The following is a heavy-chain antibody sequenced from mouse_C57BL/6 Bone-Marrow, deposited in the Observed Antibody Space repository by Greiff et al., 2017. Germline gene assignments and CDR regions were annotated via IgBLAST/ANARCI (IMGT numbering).Heavy chain of an antibody. Sequence: EVQLQQSGPELVKPGASVKISCKASGYTFTDYYMNWVKQSHGKSLEWIGDINPNNGGTSYNQKFKGKATLTVDKSSSTAYMELRSLTSEDSAVYYCARCNDYDDAWFAYWGQGTLVTVSA. V-gene: IGHV1-26*01. CDR2: INPNNGGT. J-gene: IGHJ3*01. CDR1: GYTFTDYY. D-gene: IGHD2-4*01. CDR3: ARCNDYDDAWFAY.